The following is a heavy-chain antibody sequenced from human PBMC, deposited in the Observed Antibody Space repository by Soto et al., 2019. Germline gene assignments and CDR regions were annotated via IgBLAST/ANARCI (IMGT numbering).Heavy chain of an antibody. CDR1: GFTFSSYG. CDR3: AKDEYSSSSVFDY. J-gene: IGHJ4*02. Sequence: QPGGSLRLSCAASGFTFSSYGMHWVRQAPGKGLEWVAVISYDGSNKYYADSVKGRFTISRDNSKNTLYLQMNSLRAEDTAVYYCAKDEYSSSSVFDYWGQGTLVTVLS. CDR2: ISYDGSNK. D-gene: IGHD6-6*01. V-gene: IGHV3-30*18.